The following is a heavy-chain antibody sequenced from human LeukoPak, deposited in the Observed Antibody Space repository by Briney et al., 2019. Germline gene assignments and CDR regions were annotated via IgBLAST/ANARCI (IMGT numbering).Heavy chain of an antibody. CDR2: IYTSGST. D-gene: IGHD3-10*01. Sequence: PSETLSLTCTVSGGSISCYYWSWIRQPAGKGLKWIGRIYTSGSTNYNPSLKSRVTMSVDTSKNQFSLKLASVTAAGTAVYYCARDGTYYGSGSGRFDPWSQGTLVTVSS. J-gene: IGHJ5*02. CDR3: ARDGTYYGSGSGRFDP. V-gene: IGHV4-4*07. CDR1: GGSISCYY.